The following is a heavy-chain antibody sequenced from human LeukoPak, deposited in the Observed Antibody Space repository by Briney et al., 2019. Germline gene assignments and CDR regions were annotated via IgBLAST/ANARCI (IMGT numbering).Heavy chain of an antibody. Sequence: GESLKICCKGSGYSFSTHWICCVRQMPGEGVECRWMIFPGDSDTRTSPSFQAHVTTSADKSLRTAYLQWGSLKASDTAMYYSARSPSGGFWTGSPPYFDNWGQGTLVTVSS. CDR2: IFPGDSDT. D-gene: IGHD3/OR15-3a*01. V-gene: IGHV5-51*01. J-gene: IGHJ4*02. CDR3: ARSPSGGFWTGSPPYFDN. CDR1: GYSFSTHW.